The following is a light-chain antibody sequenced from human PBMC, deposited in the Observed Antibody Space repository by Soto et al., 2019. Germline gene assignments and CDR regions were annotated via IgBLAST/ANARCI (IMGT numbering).Light chain of an antibody. CDR3: SSYTSSSTLYV. CDR1: SSDVGGYNY. Sequence: QSALTQPASVSGSPGQSITISCTGTSSDVGGYNYVSWYQQHPGKAPKLMIYDVSNRPSGVSNRFSGSTSGNTASLTISGLQAEDEADYCCSSYTSSSTLYVFGTGTKLTVL. J-gene: IGLJ1*01. V-gene: IGLV2-14*01. CDR2: DVS.